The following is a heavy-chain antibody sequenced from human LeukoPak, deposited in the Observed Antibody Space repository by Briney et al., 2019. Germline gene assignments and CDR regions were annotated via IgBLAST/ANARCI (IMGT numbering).Heavy chain of an antibody. Sequence: SGGSLRLSCAASGFTLSSYWMSWVRQAPGKGLEWVANIKTDGTEKNYVDSVKGRFTISRDNAKNSLYLQLNSLIAEDTAVYYCARDWSGSGLTSDYWGQGALVTVSS. CDR3: ARDWSGSGLTSDY. V-gene: IGHV3-7*01. CDR2: IKTDGTEK. CDR1: GFTLSSYW. D-gene: IGHD3-3*01. J-gene: IGHJ4*02.